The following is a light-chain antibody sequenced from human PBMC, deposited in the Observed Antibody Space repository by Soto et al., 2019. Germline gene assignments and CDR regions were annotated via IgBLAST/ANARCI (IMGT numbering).Light chain of an antibody. CDR3: QQYNDWSPYT. Sequence: EIVRTQSPATLSVSPGERATLSCRASQTVSSNLAWYQQRPGQAPRLLIYGASTRATGIPDRFSGSGSGTEFTLTISSLQSEDFAVYYCQQYNDWSPYTFGQGTKLEIK. CDR1: QTVSSN. CDR2: GAS. V-gene: IGKV3-15*01. J-gene: IGKJ2*01.